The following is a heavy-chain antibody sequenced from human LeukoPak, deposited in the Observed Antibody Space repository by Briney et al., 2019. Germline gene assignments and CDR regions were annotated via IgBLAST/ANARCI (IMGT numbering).Heavy chain of an antibody. J-gene: IGHJ4*02. CDR3: ARGDDLDY. CDR2: IKSDGSSE. CDR1: GFTFRSSW. V-gene: IGHV3-74*01. D-gene: IGHD1-1*01. Sequence: GGSLRLSCAASGFTFRSSWMHWVRQAPGKGPEWVSRIKSDGSSEGYAEPVKGRFTISRDNTKNTLYLQMNSLRAEDTAVYYCARGDDLDYWGQGTLVTVSS.